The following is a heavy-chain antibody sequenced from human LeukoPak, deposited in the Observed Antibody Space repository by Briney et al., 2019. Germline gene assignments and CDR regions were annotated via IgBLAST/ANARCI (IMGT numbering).Heavy chain of an antibody. J-gene: IGHJ4*02. Sequence: PGGSLRLSCAASGFTFSIYAMGWVRQAPGKGLEWVSRISDSGGNTYYADSVKGRFTISRDNSKNTLFLQMNSLRVDDTAVYYCAKLSTTATTYWGQGILVTVSS. V-gene: IGHV3-23*01. CDR1: GFTFSIYA. D-gene: IGHD4-17*01. CDR3: AKLSTTATTY. CDR2: ISDSGGNT.